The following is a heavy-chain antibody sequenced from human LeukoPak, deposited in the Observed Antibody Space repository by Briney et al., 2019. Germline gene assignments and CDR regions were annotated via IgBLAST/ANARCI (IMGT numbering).Heavy chain of an antibody. V-gene: IGHV3-20*04. CDR2: VNWNSNNI. Sequence: GGSLRLSCAASGFTFDDYDMSWVRQAPGKGLEWVSNVNWNSNNIGYADSVKGRFTISRDNSKNTLYLQMNSLRAEDTAVYYCAKDRAITMIVVVHDAFDIWGQGTMVTVSS. J-gene: IGHJ3*02. CDR3: AKDRAITMIVVVHDAFDI. CDR1: GFTFDDYD. D-gene: IGHD3-22*01.